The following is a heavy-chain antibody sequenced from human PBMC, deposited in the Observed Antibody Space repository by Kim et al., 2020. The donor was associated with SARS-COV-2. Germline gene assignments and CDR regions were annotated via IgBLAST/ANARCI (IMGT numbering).Heavy chain of an antibody. CDR1: RFTVSSYY. Sequence: GGSLRLSCVASRFTVSSYYMSWVRQAPGKGLEWVSIIYSGGSTYYADSVKGRFTISRDNSKNTLYLQMNSLRAEDTAVYYCARRGLTYTAYWGRGTVVTVSS. J-gene: IGHJ4*02. D-gene: IGHD2-21*02. CDR2: IYSGGST. CDR3: ARRGLTYTAY. V-gene: IGHV3-66*01.